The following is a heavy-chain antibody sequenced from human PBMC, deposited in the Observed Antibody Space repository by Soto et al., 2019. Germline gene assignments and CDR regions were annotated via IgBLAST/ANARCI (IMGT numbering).Heavy chain of an antibody. CDR1: GFTFSNYA. CDR3: AREFASGYYDTSGNNAFDF. D-gene: IGHD3-22*01. V-gene: IGHV3-23*01. J-gene: IGHJ3*01. CDR2: ITSSGNGT. Sequence: EVQLLESGGGLVQPGGSLRLSCAASGFTFSNYAMSWVRQAPGKGPEWVSFITSSGNGTYYADSVKGRFTISRDNSKNTLYVQMNNLRAEDTAIYYCAREFASGYYDTSGNNAFDFWGQGTMVTVSS.